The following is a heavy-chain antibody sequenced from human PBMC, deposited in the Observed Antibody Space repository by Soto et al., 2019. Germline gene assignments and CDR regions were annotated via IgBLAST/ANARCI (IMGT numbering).Heavy chain of an antibody. CDR2: IYYSGST. D-gene: IGHD6-25*01. CDR1: GGSITSQY. V-gene: IGHV4-59*11. CDR3: ARDAAGGSGWFDP. Sequence: SETLSLTCSVSGGSITSQYWSWIRQTPGKGLEWIGYIYYSGSTNYNPSLKSRATISVDTSKNQFSLKLTSVTAADTAVYYCARDAAGGSGWFDPCGQGTLVTVSS. J-gene: IGHJ5*02.